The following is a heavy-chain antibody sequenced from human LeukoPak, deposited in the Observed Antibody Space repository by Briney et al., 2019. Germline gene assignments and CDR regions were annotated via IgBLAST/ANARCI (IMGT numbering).Heavy chain of an antibody. CDR1: GFTFSSYS. CDR2: ISSSSSYI. D-gene: IGHD4-17*01. CDR3: ARGDNYGDYGDY. J-gene: IGHJ4*02. V-gene: IGHV3-21*01. Sequence: GGSLRLSCAASGFTFSSYSMNWVRQAPGKGLEWVSSISSSSSYIYYADSVKGRFTISRDNAKNSLYLQMNSLRAEDTAVYYCARGDNYGDYGDYWGQGTLVTVSS.